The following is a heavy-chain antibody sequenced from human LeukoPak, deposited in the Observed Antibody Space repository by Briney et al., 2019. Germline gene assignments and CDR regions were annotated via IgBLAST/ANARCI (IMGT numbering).Heavy chain of an antibody. Sequence: ASVKVSCKASGYTFTGYYMHWVRQAPGQGLEWMGWISAYNGNTNYAQKLQGRVTMTTDTSTSTAYMELRSLRSDDTAVYYCARTARNSGYDDFDYWGQGTLATVSS. D-gene: IGHD5-12*01. CDR1: GYTFTGYY. CDR2: ISAYNGNT. J-gene: IGHJ4*02. V-gene: IGHV1-18*04. CDR3: ARTARNSGYDDFDY.